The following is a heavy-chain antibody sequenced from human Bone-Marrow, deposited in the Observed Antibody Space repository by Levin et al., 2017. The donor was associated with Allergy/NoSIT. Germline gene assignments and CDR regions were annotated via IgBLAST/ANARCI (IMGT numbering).Heavy chain of an antibody. CDR1: GDSIGPGDHY. D-gene: IGHD3-10*01. V-gene: IGHV4-39*07. CDR3: ARSYFYGLRSYSFFFEF. J-gene: IGHJ4*02. CDR2: IFYSGTT. Sequence: MPSETLSLTCSVSGDSIGPGDHYWKWIRQTPGKGLEWIGAIFYSGTTYYNRSLERRATISLGTSREQFSLRLYSLTAAAPAIYSCARSYFYGLRSYSFFFEFWGQGALVTVSS.